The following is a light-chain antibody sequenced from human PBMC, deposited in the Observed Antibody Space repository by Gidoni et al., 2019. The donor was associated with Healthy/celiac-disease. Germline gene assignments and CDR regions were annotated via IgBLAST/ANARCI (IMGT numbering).Light chain of an antibody. J-gene: IGKJ1*01. CDR1: QSVSSIY. CDR3: QQYGSSPWT. Sequence: EIVLPQSPGTLSLSPGERATLSCRASQSVSSIYLAWYQQKPGQAPRLLIYGASSRATGIPDRFSGRGSGTDFTLTISRLEPEDFAVYYCQQYGSSPWTFGQGTKVEIK. V-gene: IGKV3-20*01. CDR2: GAS.